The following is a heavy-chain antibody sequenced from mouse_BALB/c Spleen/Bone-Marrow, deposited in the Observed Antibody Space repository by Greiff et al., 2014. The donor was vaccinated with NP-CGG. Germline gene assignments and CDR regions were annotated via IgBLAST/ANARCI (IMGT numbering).Heavy chain of an antibody. CDR2: INPSNGGT. J-gene: IGHJ4*01. V-gene: IGHV1S81*02. CDR3: TRLPH. Sequence: QVQLKQSGAELVKPGASVKLSCRASGYTFTNYYMYWVKQRPGQGLEWIGEINPSNGGTNFNEKFKSKATLTVDKSSSTAYMQLSSLTSEYSAVYYCTRLPHWGQGTSVTVSS. CDR1: GYTFTNYY. D-gene: IGHD5-1*01.